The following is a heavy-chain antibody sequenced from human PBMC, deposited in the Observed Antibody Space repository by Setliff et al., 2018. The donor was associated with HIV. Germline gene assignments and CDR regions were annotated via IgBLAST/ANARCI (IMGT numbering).Heavy chain of an antibody. D-gene: IGHD3-9*01. Sequence: PGGSLRLSCAASGLIFSSYEMNWVRQAPGKGLEWISYNGIINGAKHYADPMEGRFTISRDDAKNSLYLQMDSLRAEDTAVYYCVRDRDWAFDYWGQGILVTVSS. J-gene: IGHJ4*02. CDR1: GLIFSSYE. CDR3: VRDRDWAFDY. V-gene: IGHV3-48*03. CDR2: NGIINGAK.